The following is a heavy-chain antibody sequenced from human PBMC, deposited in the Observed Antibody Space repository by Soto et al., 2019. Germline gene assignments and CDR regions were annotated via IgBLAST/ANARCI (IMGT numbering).Heavy chain of an antibody. CDR2: INPSGGST. V-gene: IGHV1-46*01. D-gene: IGHD3-9*01. J-gene: IGHJ6*02. CDR1: GYTFTSYY. Sequence: ASVKVSCKASGYTFTSYYMHWVRQAPGQGLEWMGIINPSGGSTSYAQKFQGRVTMTRDTSTSTVYMELSSLRSEDTAVYYCARGLGLVAVSRPLYYYYGMDVWGQGTTVTVSS. CDR3: ARGLGLVAVSRPLYYYYGMDV.